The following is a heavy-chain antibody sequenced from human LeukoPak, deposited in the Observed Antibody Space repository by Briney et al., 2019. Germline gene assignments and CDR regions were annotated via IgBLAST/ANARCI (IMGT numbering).Heavy chain of an antibody. CDR2: IYYSGST. V-gene: IGHV4-39*01. Sequence: SETLSLTCTVSGGSIRSRSYYWRWIRQPPGKGLEWIGSIYYSGSTYYNPSLKSRVTISVDTSKNQFSLKLSSVTAADTAVYYCARGIYDFWSGYYTPGYNWFDPWGQGTLVTVSS. J-gene: IGHJ5*02. CDR3: ARGIYDFWSGYYTPGYNWFDP. D-gene: IGHD3-3*01. CDR1: GGSIRSRSYY.